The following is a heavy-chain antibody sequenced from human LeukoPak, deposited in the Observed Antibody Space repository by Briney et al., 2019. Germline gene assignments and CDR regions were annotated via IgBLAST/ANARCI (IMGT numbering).Heavy chain of an antibody. CDR3: VRDNSIADRGWWFDP. CDR1: GFRFTGYW. Sequence: ASVTVSYKASGFRFTGYWMHWVRQAPGQGLEWMGIIDPSGHITNSAQKFQGRLTVTRDTPTSTVYMELSSLRSDDTAVYYCVRDNSIADRGWWFDPWGQGTLVTVSS. D-gene: IGHD1-14*01. J-gene: IGHJ5*02. V-gene: IGHV1-46*01. CDR2: IDPSGHIT.